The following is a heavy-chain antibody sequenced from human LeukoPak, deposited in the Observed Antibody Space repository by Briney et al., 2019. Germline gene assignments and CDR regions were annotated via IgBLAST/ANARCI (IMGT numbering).Heavy chain of an antibody. V-gene: IGHV3-7*01. Sequence: QPGGSLRLSCEASGFTFTRFWMSWVRQAPGKGLEWVANIQGGGKKVNYVDSVRGRFTISRDNAKNSPYLQMNSLRAKDKVVYYCARDQNIDHSGQGTLGTLS. CDR2: IQGGGKKV. J-gene: IGHJ4*02. CDR1: GFTFTRFW. CDR3: ARDQNIDH. D-gene: IGHD2/OR15-2a*01.